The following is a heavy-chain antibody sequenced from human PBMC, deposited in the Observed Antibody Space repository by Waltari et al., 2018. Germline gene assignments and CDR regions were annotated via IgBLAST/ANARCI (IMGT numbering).Heavy chain of an antibody. CDR1: NGAISNQY. CDR3: ARGGGPYEFWRGYSLWFDT. CDR2: IYYSGTT. J-gene: IGHJ5*02. V-gene: IGHV4-59*11. D-gene: IGHD2-21*01. Sequence: QLHLQESGPGLVQPWETLSLTCSGSNGAISNQYWSLITQTPGQGLQWMGYIYYSGTTSYNPSLKSRLTISVDTWKNQFSLKLTSVTAADTGVYYCARGGGPYEFWRGYSLWFDTWGQGTLVTVSS.